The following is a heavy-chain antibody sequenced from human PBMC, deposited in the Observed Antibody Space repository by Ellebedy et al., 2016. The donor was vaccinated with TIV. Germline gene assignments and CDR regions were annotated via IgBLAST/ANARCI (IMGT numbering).Heavy chain of an antibody. V-gene: IGHV1-2*02. CDR1: AYTFTGYY. J-gene: IGHJ4*02. CDR3: ARDQTLSDFDY. CDR2: INPNSGGT. Sequence: ASVKVSXNASAYTFTGYYMHWLRQAPGQGLEWMGWINPNSGGTNYAQKFQGRVTMTRDTSISTAYMELSRLRSDDTAVYYCARDQTLSDFDYWGQGTLVTVSS.